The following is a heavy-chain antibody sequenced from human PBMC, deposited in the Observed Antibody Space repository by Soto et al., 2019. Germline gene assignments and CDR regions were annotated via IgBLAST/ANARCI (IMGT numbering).Heavy chain of an antibody. CDR2: ISDTGGNT. V-gene: IGHV3-23*01. D-gene: IGHD1-26*01. Sequence: PGGSLRLSCAASGFTFSSYATSWVRQAPGKGLEWISSISDTGGNTYYADSMKGRFTISRDNSKNTLYLQMNSLRAEDTAVYYCAKAGPNSHGRNYFDHSGQGTLVTVSS. CDR3: AKAGPNSHGRNYFDH. CDR1: GFTFSSYA. J-gene: IGHJ4*02.